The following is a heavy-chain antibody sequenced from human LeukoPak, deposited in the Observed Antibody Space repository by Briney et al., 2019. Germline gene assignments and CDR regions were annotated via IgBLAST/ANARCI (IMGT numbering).Heavy chain of an antibody. J-gene: IGHJ4*02. CDR2: ISAYNGNT. D-gene: IGHD5-18*01. V-gene: IGHV1-18*04. CDR1: GYAFNTYG. Sequence: GASVKVSCKASGYAFNTYGISWVRQAPGQGLEWVGWISAYNGNTHYAQKLQGRVTMTTDTSTSTAYMELRSLRSDDTAVYYCARDHRGYSYGSDPFGYWGQGTLVTVSS. CDR3: ARDHRGYSYGSDPFGY.